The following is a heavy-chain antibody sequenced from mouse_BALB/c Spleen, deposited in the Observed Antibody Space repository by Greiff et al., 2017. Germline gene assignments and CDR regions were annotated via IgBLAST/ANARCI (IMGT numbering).Heavy chain of an antibody. CDR1: GYTFTSYW. Sequence: QVQLQQSGAELAKPGASVKMSCKASGYTFTSYWMHWVKQRPGQGLEWIGYINPSTGYTEYNQKFKGKATMTVDKSSSTAYMELARLTSEDSAIYYCARDGYDGIYYAMDDWGQGTSVTVSS. J-gene: IGHJ4*01. CDR3: ARDGYDGIYYAMDD. V-gene: IGHV1-7*01. D-gene: IGHD2-2*01. CDR2: INPSTGYT.